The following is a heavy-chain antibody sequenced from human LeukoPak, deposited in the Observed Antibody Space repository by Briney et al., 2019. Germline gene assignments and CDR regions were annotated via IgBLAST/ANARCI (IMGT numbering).Heavy chain of an antibody. CDR3: ARDFYGSGSYYSPFDY. CDR2: ISSSSSTI. D-gene: IGHD3-10*01. V-gene: IGHV3-48*04. J-gene: IGHJ4*02. Sequence: PGGSLRLSCAASGFTFSSYSMNWVRQAPGKGLEWVSYISSSSSTIYYADSVKGRFTISRDNAKNSLYLQMNSLRAEDTAVYYCARDFYGSGSYYSPFDYWGQGTLVTVSS. CDR1: GFTFSSYS.